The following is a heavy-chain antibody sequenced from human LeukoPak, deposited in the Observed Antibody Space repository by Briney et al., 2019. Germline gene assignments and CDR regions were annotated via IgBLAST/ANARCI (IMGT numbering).Heavy chain of an antibody. CDR1: GLTVSNNY. V-gene: IGHV3-53*01. J-gene: IGHJ4*02. CDR2: IYRGGGT. CDR3: AKDSKGPAF. D-gene: IGHD2-15*01. Sequence: PGGSLRLSCAASGLTVSNNYMSWVRQAPGKGLEYISVIYRGGGTFYSGSVRGRFTISRDDSKNTLYLQMNSLRADDTAVYYCAKDSKGPAFWGQGTLVIVSS.